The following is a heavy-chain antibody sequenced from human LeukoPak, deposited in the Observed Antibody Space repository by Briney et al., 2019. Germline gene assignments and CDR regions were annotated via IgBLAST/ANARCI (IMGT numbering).Heavy chain of an antibody. Sequence: GGSLRLSCAASGFTFSSYSMNWVRQAPGKGLEWVSSISSSSSYIYYADSVKGRFTIVRDNAKTSLYPQMKRLRAEDTAVYYCARGRLLGRGYYFAYWGQGTLVTVSS. CDR3: ARGRLLGRGYYFAY. CDR2: ISSSSSYI. V-gene: IGHV3-21*01. CDR1: GFTFSSYS. J-gene: IGHJ4*02. D-gene: IGHD6-25*01.